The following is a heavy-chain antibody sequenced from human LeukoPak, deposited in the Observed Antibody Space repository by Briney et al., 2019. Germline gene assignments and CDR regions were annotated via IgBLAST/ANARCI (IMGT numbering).Heavy chain of an antibody. D-gene: IGHD5-18*01. CDR1: GGSISTYY. CDR3: ARGDGEYTYGYYFDY. J-gene: IGHJ4*02. CDR2: IYYSGSA. V-gene: IGHV4-59*01. Sequence: SETLSLTCTVSGGSISTYYWGWIRQPPGKGLEFIGFIYYSGSANYNPSLKSRATISLDTSKNQFSLKLNSVTAADTAMYYCARGDGEYTYGYYFDYWGQGTLVTVSS.